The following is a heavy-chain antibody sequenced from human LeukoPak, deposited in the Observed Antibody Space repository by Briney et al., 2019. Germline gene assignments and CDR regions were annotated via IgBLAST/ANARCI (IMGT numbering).Heavy chain of an antibody. Sequence: GASVKVSCKASGYTFTSYGISWVRQAPGQGLEWMGWISAYNGNTNYAQKLQGRVAMTTDTSTSTAYMELRSLRSDDTAVYYCARDHGEALGYDPHAFDIWGQGTMVTVSS. J-gene: IGHJ3*02. CDR1: GYTFTSYG. CDR3: ARDHGEALGYDPHAFDI. V-gene: IGHV1-18*01. CDR2: ISAYNGNT. D-gene: IGHD2-2*01.